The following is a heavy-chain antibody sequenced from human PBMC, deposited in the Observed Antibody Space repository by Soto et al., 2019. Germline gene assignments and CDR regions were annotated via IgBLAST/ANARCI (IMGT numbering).Heavy chain of an antibody. V-gene: IGHV4-39*01. D-gene: IGHD4-4*01. J-gene: IGHJ3*02. CDR1: GGSISSNNYY. Sequence: QMQLQESGPGLVKPSETVSLTCTVSGGSISSNNYYWGWIRQPPGKGLEWIGNIYYSGSTYYNPTLEGRVPISVDTSKNQFSLKLSSVTAADTAVYYCASTVVVRGDVFDIWGQGTMVTVSS. CDR2: IYYSGST. CDR3: ASTVVVRGDVFDI.